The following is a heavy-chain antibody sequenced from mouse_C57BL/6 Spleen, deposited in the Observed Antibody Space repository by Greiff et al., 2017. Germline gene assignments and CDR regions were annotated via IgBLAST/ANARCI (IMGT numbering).Heavy chain of an antibody. CDR1: GYAFTNYL. Sequence: VQLQQSGAELVRPGTSVKVSCKASGYAFTNYLIEWVKQRPGQGLEWIGVINPGSGGTNYNEKFKGKATLTADKSSSTAYMQLSSLTSEDSAVYFCARAWEKGDAMDYWGKGTSVTVSS. D-gene: IGHD4-1*01. CDR2: INPGSGGT. CDR3: ARAWEKGDAMDY. V-gene: IGHV1-54*01. J-gene: IGHJ4*01.